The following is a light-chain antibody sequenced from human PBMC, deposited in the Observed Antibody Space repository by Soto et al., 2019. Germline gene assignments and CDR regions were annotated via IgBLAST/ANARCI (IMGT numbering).Light chain of an antibody. CDR2: KAS. J-gene: IGKJ1*01. V-gene: IGKV1-5*03. CDR1: QSISGW. Sequence: DNQMTQSPSTLSASVGDRVTITCRASQSISGWLAWYQQKPGKAPKLLIYKASSLESGVPSRFSGSGSGTEFTLTISSLQPDDFATFYCQQYNNYGSWTFGQGTKVEIK. CDR3: QQYNNYGSWT.